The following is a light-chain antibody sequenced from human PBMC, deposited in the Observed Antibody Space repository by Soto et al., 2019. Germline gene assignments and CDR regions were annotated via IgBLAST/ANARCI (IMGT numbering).Light chain of an antibody. V-gene: IGKV3D-20*02. J-gene: IGKJ1*01. CDR2: AAS. Sequence: EIVLTQSPGTLSLSPGERATLSCRASQTVSSNYLAWYQQKPGQAPRLLIYAASTRATGIPDRFSASGSGTDFTLTISNLEPEDFAVYYCQQHSHWPPWTFGQGTKVDIK. CDR1: QTVSSNY. CDR3: QQHSHWPPWT.